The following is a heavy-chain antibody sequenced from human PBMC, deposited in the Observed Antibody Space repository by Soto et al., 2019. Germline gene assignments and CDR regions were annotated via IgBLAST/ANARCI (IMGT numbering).Heavy chain of an antibody. J-gene: IGHJ6*02. CDR2: TKYDGSYS. D-gene: IGHD2-2*01. CDR3: ATLSGSTSGYNSYGMDV. V-gene: IGHV3-74*01. CDR1: GFTFSNYW. Sequence: GGSLRLSCAASGFTFSNYWMNWVCQAPGKGPVWVSRTKYDGSYSTYADSVKGRFIVSRDNAKNTLYLQMNSLRPEDTAVYYCATLSGSTSGYNSYGMDVWGQGTTVTVSS.